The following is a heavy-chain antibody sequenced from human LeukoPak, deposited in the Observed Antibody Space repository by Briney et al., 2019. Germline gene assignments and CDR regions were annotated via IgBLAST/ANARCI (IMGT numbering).Heavy chain of an antibody. D-gene: IGHD3-22*01. J-gene: IGHJ4*02. Sequence: GGSLRLSCTASGFTFSTYGMHWVRQAPGKGLEWVTLISYDGSTKYYSDSVKGRFTLSRDNSKNTLYLQMNSLRAEDTAVYYCARGLHYYDTSGYHQFDYWGQGAPVTVSS. CDR2: ISYDGSTK. V-gene: IGHV3-30*03. CDR3: ARGLHYYDTSGYHQFDY. CDR1: GFTFSTYG.